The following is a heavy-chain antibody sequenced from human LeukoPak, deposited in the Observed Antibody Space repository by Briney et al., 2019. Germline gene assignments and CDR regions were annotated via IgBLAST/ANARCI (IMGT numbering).Heavy chain of an antibody. D-gene: IGHD1-26*01. V-gene: IGHV3-53*01. CDR1: GFTVSSNY. CDR2: IYSGGST. Sequence: PGGSLRLSCAASGFTVSSNYMTWVRQAPGKGLEWVSVIYSGGSTYYADSVKGRFTISRANSKNTLYLQMNSLRAEDTAVYYCARVGSRELYFDYWGQGTLVTVSS. CDR3: ARVGSRELYFDY. J-gene: IGHJ4*02.